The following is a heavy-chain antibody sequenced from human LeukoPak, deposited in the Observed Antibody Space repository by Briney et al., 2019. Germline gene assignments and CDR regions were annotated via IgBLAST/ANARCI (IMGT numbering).Heavy chain of an antibody. CDR1: GFTFSSYS. D-gene: IGHD2-21*02. Sequence: GGSLRLSCAASGFTFSSYSMNWVRQAPGKGLEWVSSISSSSSYIYYADSVKGRFTISRDNAKNSLYLQMNSLRAEDTAVYYCARELVTNYFDYWGQGTLLTVSS. CDR2: ISSSSSYI. J-gene: IGHJ4*02. CDR3: ARELVTNYFDY. V-gene: IGHV3-21*01.